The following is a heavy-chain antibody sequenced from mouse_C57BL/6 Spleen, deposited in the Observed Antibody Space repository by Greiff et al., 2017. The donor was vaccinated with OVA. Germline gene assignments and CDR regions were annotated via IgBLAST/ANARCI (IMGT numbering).Heavy chain of an antibody. CDR1: GFNIKDYY. Sequence: VQLKESGAELVKPGASVKLSCTASGFNIKDYYMYWVKQRTEQGLAWIGRIDPEDGETKYATKFQGMVTITADTSSNTAYLQLSSLTSEDTAVYYCARWVPAMDYWGQGTSVTFSS. V-gene: IGHV14-2*01. CDR2: IDPEDGET. J-gene: IGHJ4*01. CDR3: ARWVPAMDY.